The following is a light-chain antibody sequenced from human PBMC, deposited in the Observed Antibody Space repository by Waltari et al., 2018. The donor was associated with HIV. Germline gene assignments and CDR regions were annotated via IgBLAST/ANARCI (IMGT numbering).Light chain of an antibody. CDR1: SSDVGGYNY. CDR2: EVI. Sequence: QSALTQPPSASGSPGQSVTISCTGTSSDVGGYNYVSWYLQRPGKAPKLVVYEVIKRPSGVPDRFSAPKSGNTASLTVSGLQAEDEGDYYCCSYAGWSDSWVFGTGTKVTVL. CDR3: CSYAGWSDSWV. V-gene: IGLV2-8*01. J-gene: IGLJ1*01.